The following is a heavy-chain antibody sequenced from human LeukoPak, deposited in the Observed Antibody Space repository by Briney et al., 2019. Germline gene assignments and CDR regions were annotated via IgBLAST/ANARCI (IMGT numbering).Heavy chain of an antibody. Sequence: GRSLRLSCAASGFTFDDYAMHWVRQAPGKGLEWVSGINWNSGSIGYADSVKGRFTISRDNAKNSLYLQMNSLRAEDTALYYCAKVLVVTATEDAFDIWGQGTMVTVSS. J-gene: IGHJ3*02. V-gene: IGHV3-9*01. CDR2: INWNSGSI. CDR1: GFTFDDYA. CDR3: AKVLVVTATEDAFDI. D-gene: IGHD2-21*02.